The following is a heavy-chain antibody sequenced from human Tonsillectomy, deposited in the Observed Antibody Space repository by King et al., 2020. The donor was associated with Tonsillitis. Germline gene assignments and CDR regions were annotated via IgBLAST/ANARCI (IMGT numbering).Heavy chain of an antibody. CDR2: IIYSGST. V-gene: IGHV4-34*12. CDR1: GVSFGGYY. CDR3: LRTPAAYCGGDCYR. D-gene: IGHD2-21*02. Sequence: VQLQQWGAGLLKPSETLSVTCAVSGVSFGGYYWTWIRQPPGKGLEWIGNIIYSGSTNYNPSLKNRVTISLELSKNQLPLRLTSVTAADSATYFCLRTPAAYCGGDCYRWGQGTLVTVSS. J-gene: IGHJ4*02.